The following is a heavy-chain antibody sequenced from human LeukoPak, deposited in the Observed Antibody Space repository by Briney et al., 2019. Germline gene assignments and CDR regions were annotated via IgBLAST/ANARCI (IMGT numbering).Heavy chain of an antibody. Sequence: GGSLRLSCEGSGFTFSNYWMSWVRQAPGKGLEWVANIKTDGSEKYYVDSVKGRFTISRDNAKNSLYLQMNSLRAEDTAVYYCARSHSSWYWGAGYWGQGTLVTVSS. CDR2: IKTDGSEK. CDR3: ARSHSSWYWGAGY. J-gene: IGHJ4*02. CDR1: GFTFSNYW. V-gene: IGHV3-7*01. D-gene: IGHD6-13*01.